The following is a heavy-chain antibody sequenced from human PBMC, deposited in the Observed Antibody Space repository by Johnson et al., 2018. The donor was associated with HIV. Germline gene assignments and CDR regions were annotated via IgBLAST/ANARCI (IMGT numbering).Heavy chain of an antibody. CDR1: GFSFSSYG. J-gene: IGHJ3*02. CDR3: ARGSRYTHDNDDVYLLQAFDI. D-gene: IGHD3-16*01. CDR2: IPFHGNQQ. Sequence: QVQLVESGGGVVQPGRSVRLSCAASGFSFSSYGMYWARQAPDKGLEWVAYIPFHGNQQYYGDSVKGRFTISRDSSKHTLYLQMNTLRADDTAVYYCARGSRYTHDNDDVYLLQAFDIWGQGTMVTVS. V-gene: IGHV3-30*03.